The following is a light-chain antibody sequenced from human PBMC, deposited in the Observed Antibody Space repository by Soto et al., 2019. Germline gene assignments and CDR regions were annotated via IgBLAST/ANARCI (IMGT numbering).Light chain of an antibody. V-gene: IGKV1-33*01. CDR3: QQYDNLPLT. J-gene: IGKJ4*01. CDR2: DAS. Sequence: DIQMTQSPSSLSASVGIRVTITCQASHDISNYLNWYQQKPGKAPKLLICDASKLETGVPSRFSGSGSGTDFTFTISSLQPEDIATYYCQQYDNLPLTFGGGTKVDIK. CDR1: HDISNY.